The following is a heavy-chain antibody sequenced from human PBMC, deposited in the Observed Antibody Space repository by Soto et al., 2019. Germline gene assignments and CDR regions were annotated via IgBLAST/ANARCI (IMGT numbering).Heavy chain of an antibody. CDR2: INPSGGST. CDR3: ARDSGDYDRCFDY. D-gene: IGHD4-17*01. Sequence: QVQLVQSGAEVKKPGASVKVSCKASGYTFTSYYIHWVRQAPGQGLEWKGIINPSGGSTTYAQKFQGRVTMARDTSTSTVYMEVSSLRSEDTALYYCARDSGDYDRCFDYWGQGTLVTVSS. V-gene: IGHV1-46*03. CDR1: GYTFTSYY. J-gene: IGHJ4*02.